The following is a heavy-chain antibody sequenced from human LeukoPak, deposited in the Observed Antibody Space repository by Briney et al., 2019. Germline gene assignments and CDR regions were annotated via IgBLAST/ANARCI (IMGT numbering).Heavy chain of an antibody. D-gene: IGHD3-22*01. CDR2: ISWNSGSI. Sequence: PGGSLRLSCAASGFTFDDYAMHWVRQAPGKGLEWVSHISWNSGSITYADSVKGRFTISRDNAKNSLYLQMNSLRAEDTALYYCVKTPLKYYDSSGYYDYWGQGTLVTVSS. V-gene: IGHV3-9*01. CDR3: VKTPLKYYDSSGYYDY. J-gene: IGHJ4*02. CDR1: GFTFDDYA.